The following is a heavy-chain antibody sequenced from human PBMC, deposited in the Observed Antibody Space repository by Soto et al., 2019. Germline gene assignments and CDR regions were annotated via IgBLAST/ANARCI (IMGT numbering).Heavy chain of an antibody. CDR3: AHFSVGGPERSGAFDI. D-gene: IGHD1-1*01. J-gene: IGHJ3*02. V-gene: IGHV1-69*01. Sequence: QVQLVQSGAEVKKPGSSVKVSCKASGGTFSNYAINWVRQAPGQGLEWMGGIIPMFGTANYAQNYQARVTITADESTSTAHMELSSLRSEDTAVYFCAHFSVGGPERSGAFDIGGQGTMVTVSS. CDR2: IIPMFGTA. CDR1: GGTFSNYA.